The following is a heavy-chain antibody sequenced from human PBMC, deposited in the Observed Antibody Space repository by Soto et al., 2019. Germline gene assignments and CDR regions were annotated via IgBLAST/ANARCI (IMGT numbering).Heavy chain of an antibody. CDR1: GFTVSSNY. CDR3: AREPQQDTAMVTGPYYYGMDV. Sequence: GGSLRLSCAASGFTVSSNYMSWVRQAPGKGLEWVSVIYSGGSTYYADSVKGRFTISRDNSKNTLYLQMNSLRAEDTAVYYCAREPQQDTAMVTGPYYYGMDVWGQGTTVTVSS. V-gene: IGHV3-66*01. J-gene: IGHJ6*02. D-gene: IGHD5-18*01. CDR2: IYSGGST.